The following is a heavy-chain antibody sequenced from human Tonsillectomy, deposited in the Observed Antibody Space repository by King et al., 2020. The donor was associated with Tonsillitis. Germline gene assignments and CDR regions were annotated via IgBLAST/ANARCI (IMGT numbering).Heavy chain of an antibody. Sequence: VQLVESGGGLVQPGGSLRLSCAASGFTFSTYAMNWVRQAPGKGLEWVSGISGRGDSTYYADSVKGRFTISRDNSKNTLYLQMNSLRAEETAVYYCAKDLNWNYGHAFDIWGQGTMVTVSS. CDR1: GFTFSTYA. V-gene: IGHV3-23*04. CDR3: AKDLNWNYGHAFDI. D-gene: IGHD1-7*01. CDR2: ISGRGDST. J-gene: IGHJ3*02.